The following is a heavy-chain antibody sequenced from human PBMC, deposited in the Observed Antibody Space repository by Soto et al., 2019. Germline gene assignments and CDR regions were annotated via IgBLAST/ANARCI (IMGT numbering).Heavy chain of an antibody. CDR3: AGNLDSRYFAWFSPYYYGMDV. J-gene: IGHJ6*04. Sequence: QVQLVQSGAEVKKPGSSVKVSCKAYGGTFSSYAISWVRQAPGQGLEWMGGIIPNFGTANYAQKFQGRVTITADKSTSTAYMELSSLRSEDTAVYYCAGNLDSRYFAWFSPYYYGMDVWGKGTTVTVSS. CDR1: GGTFSSYA. D-gene: IGHD3-9*01. V-gene: IGHV1-69*06. CDR2: IIPNFGTA.